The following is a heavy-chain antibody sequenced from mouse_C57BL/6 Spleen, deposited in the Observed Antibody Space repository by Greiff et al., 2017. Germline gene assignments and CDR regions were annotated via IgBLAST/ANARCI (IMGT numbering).Heavy chain of an antibody. J-gene: IGHJ2*01. CDR3: ARSWDGY. CDR1: GFNFKNTY. CDR2: IDPANGNT. V-gene: IGHV14-3*01. D-gene: IGHD4-1*01. Sequence: VQLQQSVAELVRPGASVKLSCTASGFNFKNTYMHWVKQRPEQGLEWIGRIDPANGNTKYAPKFQGKATITADTSSNTAYLQLSSLTSEDTAVYYCARSWDGYWGQGTTLTVSS.